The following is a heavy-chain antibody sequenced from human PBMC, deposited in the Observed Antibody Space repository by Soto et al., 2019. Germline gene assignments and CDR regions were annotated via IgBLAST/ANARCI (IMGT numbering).Heavy chain of an antibody. Sequence: GGSLRLSCAASGFTFDDYTMHWVRQAPGKGLEWVSLISWDGGSTYYADSVKGRFTISRDNAKNTLYLQMNGLRAEDTAVYYSAKDLGTMVRGVIIPIPWGQGTLVTVSS. V-gene: IGHV3-43*01. CDR3: AKDLGTMVRGVIIPIP. J-gene: IGHJ5*02. D-gene: IGHD3-10*01. CDR2: ISWDGGST. CDR1: GFTFDDYT.